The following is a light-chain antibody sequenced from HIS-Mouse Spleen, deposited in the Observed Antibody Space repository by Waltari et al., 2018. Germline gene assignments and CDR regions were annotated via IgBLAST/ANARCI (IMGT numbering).Light chain of an antibody. CDR1: SLRSYY. CDR3: NSRDSSGNHYV. J-gene: IGLJ1*01. CDR2: GKN. V-gene: IGLV3-19*01. Sequence: SFELTQDPAVSVALGQTVRSTCQGDSLRSYYASWYQQKPGQAPVLVIYGKNNRTSWIPDRFSASSSGTTASLTITGAQAEDEADYYCNSRDSSGNHYVFGTGTKVTVL.